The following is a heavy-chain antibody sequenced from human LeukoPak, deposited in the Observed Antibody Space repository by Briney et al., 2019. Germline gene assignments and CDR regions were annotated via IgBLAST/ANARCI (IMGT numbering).Heavy chain of an antibody. V-gene: IGHV4-38-2*02. D-gene: IGHD1-26*01. Sequence: SETLSLTCTVSGYSISSGYYWGWIRQPPGKGLEWIGSIYHSGSTYYNPSLKSRVTISVDTSKNQFSLKLSSVTAADTAVYYCALHSGSYVDYWGQGTLVTVSS. CDR2: IYHSGST. J-gene: IGHJ4*02. CDR3: ALHSGSYVDY. CDR1: GYSISSGYY.